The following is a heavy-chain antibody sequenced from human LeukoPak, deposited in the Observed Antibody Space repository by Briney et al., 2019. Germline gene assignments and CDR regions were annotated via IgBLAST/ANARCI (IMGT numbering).Heavy chain of an antibody. CDR3: AREPYGSGSFRTDYYYMDV. J-gene: IGHJ6*03. CDR1: GYTFTGYY. CDR2: IYPNSGGT. D-gene: IGHD3-10*01. Sequence: GASVTVSCKASGYTFTGYYMHWVRQAPGQGLEWMGWIYPNSGGTNYAQKLQGRVTMTRDTSISTAYMELSRLTSDDTAVYYCAREPYGSGSFRTDYYYMDVWGKGTTVTISS. V-gene: IGHV1-2*02.